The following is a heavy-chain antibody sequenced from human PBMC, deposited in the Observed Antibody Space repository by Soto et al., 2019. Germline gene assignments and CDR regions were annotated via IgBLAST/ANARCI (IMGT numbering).Heavy chain of an antibody. CDR1: GFTFRNYA. Sequence: QVQLVESGGGVVHPGGSLRLSCAASGFTFRNYAINWVRQAPGKGLEWVALISSDGNNKYYANSVKGRFIVSRDNSKNTLSLQMNSLTTEDTAVYYCARDDGPLHYWGQGSLVTVSS. CDR3: ARDDGPLHY. D-gene: IGHD2-8*01. CDR2: ISSDGNNK. J-gene: IGHJ4*02. V-gene: IGHV3-30-3*01.